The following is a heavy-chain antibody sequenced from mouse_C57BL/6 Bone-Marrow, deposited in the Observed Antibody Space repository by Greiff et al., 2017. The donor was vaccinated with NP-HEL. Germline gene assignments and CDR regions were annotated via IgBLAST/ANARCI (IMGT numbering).Heavy chain of an antibody. J-gene: IGHJ3*01. CDR1: GFSLTSYS. CDR2: LWSGGST. CDR3: ARRGEYYGSIWFAY. D-gene: IGHD1-1*01. Sequence: VKLVESGPGLVQPSQSLSITCTVSGFSLTSYSVHWVRQSPGKGLEWLGVLWSGGSTDYNAAFISRLSISKDNSKSQVFFKMNSLQANDTAIYYWARRGEYYGSIWFAYWGQGTLVTVSA. V-gene: IGHV2-2*02.